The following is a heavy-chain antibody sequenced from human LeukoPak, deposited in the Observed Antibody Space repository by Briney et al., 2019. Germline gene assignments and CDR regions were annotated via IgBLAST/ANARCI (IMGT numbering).Heavy chain of an antibody. CDR2: ISYDGSNK. CDR3: AKGSPDISNHYYGMDV. V-gene: IGHV3-30*18. D-gene: IGHD2-15*01. J-gene: IGHJ6*02. CDR1: GFTFSSYG. Sequence: PGGSLRLSCAASGFTFSSYGMHWVRQAPGKGLEWVAVISYDGSNKYYADSEKGRFTISRDKSKNTLNLQMKSLRAEDKAVNYCAKGSPDISNHYYGMDVWVQGTTVTVSS.